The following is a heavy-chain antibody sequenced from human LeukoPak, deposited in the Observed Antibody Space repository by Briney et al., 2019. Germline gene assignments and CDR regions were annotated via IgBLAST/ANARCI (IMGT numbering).Heavy chain of an antibody. CDR2: ISYDGSNK. CDR1: GFTFSSYA. CDR3: ASLSTSSGQQYDY. J-gene: IGHJ4*02. Sequence: GGSLRLSCAASGFTFSSYAMHWVRQAPGKGLEWVAVISYDGSNKYYADSVKGRFTISRDNSKNTLYLQMNSLRAEDTAVYYCASLSTSSGQQYDYWSQGTLVTVSS. D-gene: IGHD2-2*01. V-gene: IGHV3-30*04.